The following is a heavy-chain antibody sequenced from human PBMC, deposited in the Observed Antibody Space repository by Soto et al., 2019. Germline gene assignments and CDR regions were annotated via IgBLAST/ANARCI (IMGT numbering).Heavy chain of an antibody. V-gene: IGHV4-31*03. CDR1: GGSISSGGYY. CDR2: IYYSGST. D-gene: IGHD3-16*02. Sequence: QVQLQESGPGLVKPSQTLSLTCTVSGGSISSGGYYWSWIRQHPGKGLEWIGYIYYSGSTYYNPSLKSRVTISVDTSKNQFSLKLSSVTAADTSVYYCAREPLMVTFGGVIDPYGMDVWGQGTTVTVSS. CDR3: AREPLMVTFGGVIDPYGMDV. J-gene: IGHJ6*02.